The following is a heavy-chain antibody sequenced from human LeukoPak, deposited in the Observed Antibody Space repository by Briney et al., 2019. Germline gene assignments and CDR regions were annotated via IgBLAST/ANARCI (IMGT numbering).Heavy chain of an antibody. V-gene: IGHV3-23*01. CDR2: VTGNGDNT. D-gene: IGHD4-11*01. Sequence: PGGSLRLSCAASGFTFSSYAMSWVRQAPGKGLEWVSSVTGNGDNTFHADSVKGRFTISRDNSKNTLYLQMDSLRAEDTAVYYCAKGLGKATVTPLGYWGQGTLVTVSS. CDR1: GFTFSSYA. J-gene: IGHJ4*02. CDR3: AKGLGKATVTPLGY.